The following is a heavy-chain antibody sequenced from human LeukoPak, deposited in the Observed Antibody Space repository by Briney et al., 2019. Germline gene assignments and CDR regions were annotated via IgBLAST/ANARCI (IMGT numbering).Heavy chain of an antibody. Sequence: GGSLRLSCEPSGFAFSSYWMLWGRQAPGKGLVWVSRISGVGSIKTYADFVRGRFTIYRDNTKNILYLQMNCLKVEDTATYYCSRSQFDYWGQGVLVTVSS. CDR3: SRSQFDY. CDR2: ISGVGSIK. J-gene: IGHJ4*02. CDR1: GFAFSSYW. V-gene: IGHV3-74*03.